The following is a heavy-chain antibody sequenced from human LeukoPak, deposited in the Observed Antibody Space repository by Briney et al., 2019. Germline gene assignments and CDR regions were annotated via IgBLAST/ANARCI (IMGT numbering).Heavy chain of an antibody. Sequence: SVTVSCKASGGTFSSYAISWVRQAPGQGLEWMGGIIPIFGTANYAQKFQGRVTITADESTSTAYMELSSLRSEDTAVYYCASSRGDPIVPYPLDYWGQGTLVTVSS. D-gene: IGHD3-10*01. CDR3: ASSRGDPIVPYPLDY. V-gene: IGHV1-69*01. CDR2: IIPIFGTA. CDR1: GGTFSSYA. J-gene: IGHJ4*02.